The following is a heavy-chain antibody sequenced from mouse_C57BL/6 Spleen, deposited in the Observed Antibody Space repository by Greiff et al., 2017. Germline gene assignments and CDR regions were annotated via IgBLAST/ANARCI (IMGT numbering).Heavy chain of an antibody. D-gene: IGHD2-3*01. V-gene: IGHV3-5*01. CDR3: ARYDGSYYYAMDY. Sequence: DVKLQESGPGLVKPSQTVFLTCTVTGISITTGNYRWSWIRQFPGNKLEWIGYIYYSGTITYNPSLTSRTTITRDTPKNQFFLEMNSLTAEDTATYYCARYDGSYYYAMDYWGQGTSVTVSS. CDR2: IYYSGTI. CDR1: GISITTGNYR. J-gene: IGHJ4*01.